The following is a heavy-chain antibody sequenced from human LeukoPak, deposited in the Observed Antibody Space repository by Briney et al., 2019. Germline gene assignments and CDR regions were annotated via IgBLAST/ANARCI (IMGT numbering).Heavy chain of an antibody. CDR2: ISGSGGST. D-gene: IGHD3-10*01. V-gene: IGHV3-23*01. Sequence: GGSLRLSCAASGFTFSSYAMSWVRQAPGKGLEWVSAISGSGGSTYYADSVKGRFTISRDNSKNTLYLQMNSLRAEDTAVYYCAKPRKAYYYGSGRYDPFDYWGQGTLVTVPS. CDR3: AKPRKAYYYGSGRYDPFDY. CDR1: GFTFSSYA. J-gene: IGHJ4*02.